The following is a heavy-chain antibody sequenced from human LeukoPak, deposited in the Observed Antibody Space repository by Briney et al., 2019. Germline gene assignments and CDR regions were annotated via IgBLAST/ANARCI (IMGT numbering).Heavy chain of an antibody. D-gene: IGHD3-10*01. CDR2: ISYDGSNK. CDR3: AKDQDPLPITMVLD. V-gene: IGHV3-30*18. Sequence: GGSLRLSCAASGFTFSSYGMHWVRQAPGKGLEWVAVISYDGSNKYYADSVKGRFAISRDNSKNTLYLQMNSLRAEDTAVYYCAKDQDPLPITMVLDWGQGTLVTVSS. CDR1: GFTFSSYG. J-gene: IGHJ4*02.